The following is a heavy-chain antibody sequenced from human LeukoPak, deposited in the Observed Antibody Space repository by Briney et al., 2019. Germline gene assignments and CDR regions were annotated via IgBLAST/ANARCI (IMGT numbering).Heavy chain of an antibody. CDR3: ARVGYYYYGMDV. V-gene: IGHV4-59*08. CDR1: GGSISSYY. Sequence: SETLSLTCTVSGGSISSYYWSWIRQPPGKGLEWIGYIYYSGSTNYNPSLKSRVTISVDTSKNQFSLKLSSVTAADTAVYYCARVGYYYYGMDVWGQGTTVTVSS. J-gene: IGHJ6*02. CDR2: IYYSGST.